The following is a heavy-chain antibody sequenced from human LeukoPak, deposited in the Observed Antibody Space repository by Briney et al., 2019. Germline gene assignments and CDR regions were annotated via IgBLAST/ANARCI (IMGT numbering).Heavy chain of an antibody. V-gene: IGHV3-49*04. CDR2: IRSKVYGGTT. CDR3: TRDYGGFDY. J-gene: IGHJ4*02. D-gene: IGHD4-23*01. CDR1: GFTFGDYV. Sequence: GGSLRLSCRASGFTFGDYVMTWVRQAPGKGLEWVGFIRSKVYGGTTEYAASVKGRFIISRDDSKSIAYLQMNSLKTEDTAVYYCTRDYGGFDYWGQGTLVTVSS.